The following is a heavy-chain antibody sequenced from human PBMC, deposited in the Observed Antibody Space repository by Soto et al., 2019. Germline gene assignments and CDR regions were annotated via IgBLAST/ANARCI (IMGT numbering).Heavy chain of an antibody. V-gene: IGHV3-21*01. D-gene: IGHD5-12*01. CDR1: GFTFSSYS. J-gene: IGHJ4*02. Sequence: EVQLVESGGGLVKPGGSLRLSCAASGFTFSSYSMNWVRQAPGKGLEWVSSISSSSSYIYYADSVKGRFTISRDNAKNSLDLQMNRLRAEDTAVYYCARGYSGYDYWTWGQGTLVTGSS. CDR2: ISSSSSYI. CDR3: ARGYSGYDYWT.